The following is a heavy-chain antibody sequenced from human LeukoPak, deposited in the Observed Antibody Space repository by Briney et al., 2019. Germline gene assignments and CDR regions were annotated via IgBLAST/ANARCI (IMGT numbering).Heavy chain of an antibody. J-gene: IGHJ5*02. V-gene: IGHV3-33*01. CDR1: GITFNA. D-gene: IGHD2-15*01. CDR3: AREEGYRHPNNWFDL. Sequence: PGGSLRLSCAASGITFNAIHWVRQAPGKGLEWVAVIWYDGSNEDYADSVKGRFTISRDNSKNMLYLQMNSLRAEDTAVYYCAREEGYRHPNNWFDLWGQGTLVTVSS. CDR2: IWYDGSNE.